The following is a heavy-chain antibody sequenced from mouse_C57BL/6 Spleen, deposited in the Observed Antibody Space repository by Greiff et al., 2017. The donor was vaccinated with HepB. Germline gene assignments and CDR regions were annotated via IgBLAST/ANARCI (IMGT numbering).Heavy chain of an antibody. CDR2: ISDGGSYT. CDR1: GFTFSRYA. Sequence: EVMLVESGGGLVKPGGSLKLSCAASGFTFSRYAMSWVRQTPEKRLEWVATISDGGSYTYYPDNVKGRFTISRDNAKSNLYLQMSHLKSEDTAMYYCARDYYGSSSYWGQGTTLTVSS. V-gene: IGHV5-4*01. J-gene: IGHJ2*01. CDR3: ARDYYGSSSY. D-gene: IGHD1-1*01.